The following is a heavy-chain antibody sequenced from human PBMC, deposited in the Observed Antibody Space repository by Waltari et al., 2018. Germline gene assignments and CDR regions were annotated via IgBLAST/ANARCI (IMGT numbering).Heavy chain of an antibody. CDR2: KSYDGSNK. V-gene: IGHV3-30*18. CDR1: GFTFSSYG. D-gene: IGHD3-22*01. Sequence: QVQLVESGGGVVQPGRSLRLSCAASGFTFSSYGMHWVRQAPCKGLEWVAVKSYDGSNKYYADSVKGRFTISRDNSKNTLYLQMNSLRAEDTAVYYCAKVWGYYDSSGYYFDYWGQGTLVTVSS. CDR3: AKVWGYYDSSGYYFDY. J-gene: IGHJ4*02.